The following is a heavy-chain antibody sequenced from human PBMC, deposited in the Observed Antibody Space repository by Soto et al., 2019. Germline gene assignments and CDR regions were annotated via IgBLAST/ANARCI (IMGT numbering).Heavy chain of an antibody. D-gene: IGHD6-19*01. Sequence: LRLSCAASGFTFSSYVMHWVRQAPGKGLEWVAVIWYDGSNKYYADSVKGRFTISRDNSKNTLYLQMNSLRAEDTAVYYCALIGQWLNYWGQGTLGTVSS. CDR1: GFTFSSYV. V-gene: IGHV3-33*01. CDR2: IWYDGSNK. CDR3: ALIGQWLNY. J-gene: IGHJ4*02.